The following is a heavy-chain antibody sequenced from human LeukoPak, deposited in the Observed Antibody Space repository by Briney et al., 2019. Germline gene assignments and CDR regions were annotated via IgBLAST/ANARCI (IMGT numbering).Heavy chain of an antibody. J-gene: IGHJ4*02. CDR2: IAQDGSDK. D-gene: IGHD2/OR15-2a*01. V-gene: IGHV3-7*01. Sequence: GGSLRLSCAASGFTFRSHWMSWVRQAPGKGLEWVANIAQDGSDKNYVDSVKGRFTISRDNAKDSLYLQMNSLRDEDTAVYYCARVPPYLGVDYWGQGTLVTVSS. CDR1: GFTFRSHW. CDR3: ARVPPYLGVDY.